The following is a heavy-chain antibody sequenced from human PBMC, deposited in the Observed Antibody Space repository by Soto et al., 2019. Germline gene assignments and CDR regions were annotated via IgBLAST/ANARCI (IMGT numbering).Heavy chain of an antibody. D-gene: IGHD2-21*01. J-gene: IGHJ5*02. CDR1: GFTVSDNY. CDR2: IHPGGDT. Sequence: EVQLVQTGGDLIQPGGSLRLSCAASGFTVSDNYMSWVRQAPGKGLEWVSSIHPGGDTFYADSVKGRFSFSRDISKNTVYLEMNRLRLEDTAVYYCTRGLDLFKIRFDPWGQGTLVTVSS. CDR3: TRGLDLFKIRFDP. V-gene: IGHV3-53*02.